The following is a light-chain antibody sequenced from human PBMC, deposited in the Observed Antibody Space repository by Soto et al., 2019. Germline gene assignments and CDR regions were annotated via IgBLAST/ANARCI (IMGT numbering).Light chain of an antibody. CDR3: QQYNSYSPMYT. J-gene: IGKJ2*01. CDR1: QSISSW. V-gene: IGKV1-5*03. Sequence: DIPMTQSPSTLSASVEDRVTITCRASQSISSWLAWYQQKPGKAPKLLIYKASSLESGVPSRFSGSGSGTEFTLTISSLQPDDFATYYCQQYNSYSPMYTFGQGTKLEIK. CDR2: KAS.